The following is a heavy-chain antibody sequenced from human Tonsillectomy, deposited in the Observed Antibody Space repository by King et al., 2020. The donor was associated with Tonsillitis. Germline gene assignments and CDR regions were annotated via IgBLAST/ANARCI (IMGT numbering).Heavy chain of an antibody. Sequence: VQLVESGGGLVQPGGSLRLSCAASGFTFSTYWMSWVRQAPGKGLEWVANIKQDGSEKYYVDSVKGRFTISRDNAKNSLYLQMNSLRAEDTAVYYCARDGKWGINGFWSGSWYYFDYWGQGTLVTVSS. V-gene: IGHV3-7*01. CDR1: GFTFSTYW. CDR2: IKQDGSEK. J-gene: IGHJ4*02. CDR3: ARDGKWGINGFWSGSWYYFDY. D-gene: IGHD3-3*01.